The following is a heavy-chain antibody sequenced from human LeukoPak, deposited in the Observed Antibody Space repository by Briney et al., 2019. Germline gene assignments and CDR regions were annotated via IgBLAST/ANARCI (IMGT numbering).Heavy chain of an antibody. CDR1: GFTVSSNY. Sequence: GGSLRLSCAASGFTVSSNYMSWVRQAPGKGLEWVSAIYSGGSTYYADSVKGRFTISRDNSKNTLYLQMNSLRAEDTAVYYCARGHTAVTRHFDFWGQGTLVTVSS. CDR3: ARGHTAVTRHFDF. J-gene: IGHJ4*02. D-gene: IGHD4-17*01. V-gene: IGHV3-66*01. CDR2: IYSGGST.